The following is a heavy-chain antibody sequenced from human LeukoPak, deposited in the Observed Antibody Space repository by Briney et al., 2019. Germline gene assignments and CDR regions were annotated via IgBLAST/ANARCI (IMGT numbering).Heavy chain of an antibody. V-gene: IGHV1-18*01. D-gene: IGHD3-3*01. CDR3: ARDRRITIFGVVTEAWYYYGMDV. CDR1: GYTFTSYG. J-gene: IGHJ6*02. Sequence: GASVKVSCKASGYTFTSYGISWVRQAPGQGLEWMGWISAYNGNTNYAQKLQGRVTMTTDTSTSTAYMELRSLRSDDTAVYYCARDRRITIFGVVTEAWYYYGMDVWGQGTTVTVSS. CDR2: ISAYNGNT.